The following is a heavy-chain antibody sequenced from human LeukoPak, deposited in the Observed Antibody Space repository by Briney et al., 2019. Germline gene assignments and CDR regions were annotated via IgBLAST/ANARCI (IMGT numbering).Heavy chain of an antibody. CDR1: GFTFSSYS. Sequence: GGSLRLSCAASGFTFSSYSMNWVRQAPGKGLEWVSSISSSSSSNIYYADSAKGRFTISRDNAKNTVHLQMNSLRVEDTAIYFCAGAYSAYDPFDYWGQGILVTVSS. D-gene: IGHD5-12*01. V-gene: IGHV3-21*01. CDR3: AGAYSAYDPFDY. CDR2: ISSSSSSNI. J-gene: IGHJ4*02.